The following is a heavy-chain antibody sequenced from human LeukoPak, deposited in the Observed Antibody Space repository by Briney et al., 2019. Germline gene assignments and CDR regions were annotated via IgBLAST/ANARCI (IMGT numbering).Heavy chain of an antibody. Sequence: GSLRLSCAASDFTFITYAMSWVRQAPGKGLEWVAAISGGGDATYYAAPVKGRFTISRDNSKNTLYLQMNSLRVEDTAVYYCARDSSMLRGPLVIYYFDFWGQGALVTVSS. D-gene: IGHD3-10*01. V-gene: IGHV3-23*01. CDR3: ARDSSMLRGPLVIYYFDF. CDR1: DFTFITYA. CDR2: ISGGGDAT. J-gene: IGHJ4*02.